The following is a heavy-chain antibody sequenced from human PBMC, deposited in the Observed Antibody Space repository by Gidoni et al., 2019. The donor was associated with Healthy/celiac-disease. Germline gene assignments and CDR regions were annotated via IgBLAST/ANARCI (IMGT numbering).Heavy chain of an antibody. V-gene: IGHV4-34*01. J-gene: IGHJ4*02. Sequence: QVQLQQWGAGLLKPSETLSLTCAVYGGSFSGYYWSWIRQPPGKGLEWIGEINHSGSTNYNPSLKSRVTIAVDTSKNQFSLKLSSVTAADTAVYYCASGRGRMALGANYWGQGTLVTVSS. CDR2: INHSGST. CDR1: GGSFSGYY. CDR3: ASGRGRMALGANY. D-gene: IGHD3-10*01.